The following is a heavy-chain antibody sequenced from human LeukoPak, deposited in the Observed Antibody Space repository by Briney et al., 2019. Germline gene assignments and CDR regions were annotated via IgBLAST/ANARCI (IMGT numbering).Heavy chain of an antibody. J-gene: IGHJ5*02. Sequence: GASVKVSCKASGYTFTGYFIHWVRQAPGQGLEWMGWINPKSGGTNYQQKFQDRVTMTRDTSITTAYMEMSRLRSDDTAVYYCVRSMVVRGVMGNYFDPWGQGTLVTVSS. CDR1: GYTFTGYF. D-gene: IGHD3-10*01. CDR2: INPKSGGT. V-gene: IGHV1-2*02. CDR3: VRSMVVRGVMGNYFDP.